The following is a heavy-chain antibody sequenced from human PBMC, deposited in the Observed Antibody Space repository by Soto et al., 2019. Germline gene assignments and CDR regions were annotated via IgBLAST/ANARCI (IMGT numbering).Heavy chain of an antibody. CDR3: ASRSTVLVAATEAFDY. D-gene: IGHD2-15*01. Sequence: QVQLVQSGAEVKKPGSSVKVSCKASGGTFSTYTISWVRQAPGQGLEWMGRIIPILGIANYAQKFQGRVTITADKSTSTAYMELSSLRSEDTAVYYWASRSTVLVAATEAFDYWGQGTLVTVSS. CDR2: IIPILGIA. CDR1: GGTFSTYT. J-gene: IGHJ4*02. V-gene: IGHV1-69*02.